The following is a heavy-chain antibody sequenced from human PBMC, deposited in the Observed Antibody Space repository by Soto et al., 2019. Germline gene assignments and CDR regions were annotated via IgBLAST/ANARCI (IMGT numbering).Heavy chain of an antibody. D-gene: IGHD2-15*01. Sequence: ASVKVSCKASGYTLTSYAMHWVRQDPGQRLEWMGWINAGNGNTKYSQKFQGRVTVTKDTSASTAYMELSSLRSEDTAVYYCARDLGGWPDYWGQGTLVTVSS. CDR3: ARDLGGWPDY. J-gene: IGHJ4*02. CDR1: GYTLTSYA. V-gene: IGHV1-3*01. CDR2: INAGNGNT.